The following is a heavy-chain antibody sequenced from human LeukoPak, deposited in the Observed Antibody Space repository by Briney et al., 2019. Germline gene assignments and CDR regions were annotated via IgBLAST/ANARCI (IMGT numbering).Heavy chain of an antibody. CDR1: GFTLSSYA. V-gene: IGHV3-30-3*01. D-gene: IGHD2-2*01. J-gene: IGHJ6*02. Sequence: PGGSLRLSCAASGFTLSSYAMHWVRQAPGKGLEWVAVISYDGSNKYHADSVKGRFTISRDNSKNTLYLQMNSLRAEDTAVYYCARYCSSTSCYLDYYYGMDVWGQGTTVTVSS. CDR2: ISYDGSNK. CDR3: ARYCSSTSCYLDYYYGMDV.